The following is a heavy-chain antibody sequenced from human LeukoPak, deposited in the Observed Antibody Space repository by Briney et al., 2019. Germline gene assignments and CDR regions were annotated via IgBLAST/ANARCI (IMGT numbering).Heavy chain of an antibody. Sequence: SETLSLTCTVSGGSISNNNYYWAWIRQPPGKGLECIGSIYYSGSPYYNPSLKSRVTISVDTSKNQFSLRLSSVTAADTAVYYCARLNTRYTVLAWGQGTLVSVSS. D-gene: IGHD3-16*02. CDR3: ARLNTRYTVLA. V-gene: IGHV4-39*01. CDR1: GGSISNNNYY. CDR2: IYYSGSP. J-gene: IGHJ5*02.